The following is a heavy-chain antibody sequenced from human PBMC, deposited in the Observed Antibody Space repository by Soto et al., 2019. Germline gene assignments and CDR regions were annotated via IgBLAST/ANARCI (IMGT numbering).Heavy chain of an antibody. CDR1: GDTFTSYA. J-gene: IGHJ4*02. Sequence: GASVKVSCKASGDTFTSYAMHWVRQAPGQRLEWMGWINAGNGNTKYSQKFQGRVTITRDTSASTAYMELSSLRSEDTAVYYCAKSATVPAAIAYWGQGTLVTVSS. CDR2: INAGNGNT. CDR3: AKSATVPAAIAY. D-gene: IGHD2-2*02. V-gene: IGHV1-3*01.